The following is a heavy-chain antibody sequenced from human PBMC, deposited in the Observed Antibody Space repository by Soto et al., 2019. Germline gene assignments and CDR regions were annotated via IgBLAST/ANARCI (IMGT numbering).Heavy chain of an antibody. CDR2: ISYDGYKK. D-gene: IGHD2-15*01. J-gene: IGHJ6*02. V-gene: IGHV3-30-3*01. CDR1: GLTFSNYA. Sequence: QVQLVESGGGVVQPGTSLRLSCEASGLTFSNYAMHWVRQAPGKGLDWVAVISYDGYKKYYADSVKGRFTISRDDSKNTLYLQMDSLRFEDTALYYCAIPRLASTRDGFDVWGLGTTVTVS. CDR3: AIPRLASTRDGFDV.